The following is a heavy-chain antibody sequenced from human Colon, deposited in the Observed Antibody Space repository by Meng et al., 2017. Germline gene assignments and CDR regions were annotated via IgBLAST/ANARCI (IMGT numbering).Heavy chain of an antibody. D-gene: IGHD6-19*01. V-gene: IGHV1-18*01. CDR1: GYTFNNYD. CDR3: ARGSGSSSRGYDY. Sequence: ASAKVSCKASGYTFNNYDISWVRQAPGQGLEWVGWISGYTGNTNYAHDPRGRVTLTRDTSTSTAYMELGGLRSDDTAVYYCARGSGSSSRGYDYWGQGPLVTVSS. J-gene: IGHJ4*02. CDR2: ISGYTGNT.